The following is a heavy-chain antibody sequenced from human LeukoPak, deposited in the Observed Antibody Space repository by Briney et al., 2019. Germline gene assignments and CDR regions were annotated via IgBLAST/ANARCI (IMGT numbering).Heavy chain of an antibody. D-gene: IGHD6-6*01. CDR1: GFSFSGHW. Sequence: GGSLRLSCTASGFSFSGHWMHWARQLPGKGLVWVSRISPTGSTTSYADSVKGRFTVSRDNAKNTLYLQVNNLRAEDTAVYYCARGPNSNWSGLDFWGQGTLLTVSS. V-gene: IGHV3-74*01. J-gene: IGHJ4*02. CDR2: ISPTGSTT. CDR3: ARGPNSNWSGLDF.